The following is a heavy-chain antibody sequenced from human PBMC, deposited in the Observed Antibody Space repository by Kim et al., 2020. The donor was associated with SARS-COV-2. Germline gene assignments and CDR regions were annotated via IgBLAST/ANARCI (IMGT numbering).Heavy chain of an antibody. D-gene: IGHD2-8*02. CDR1: GYTFTTHY. Sequence: ASVKVSCKASGYTFTTHYMHWVRQAPGQGLEWMGLINPSGGDTIYAQKFQGRATMTRDTSTSTVYMELSSLRSDDTAMYYCARGGGTGIFDYWGQGTLVTVSS. CDR3: ARGGGTGIFDY. CDR2: INPSGGDT. J-gene: IGHJ4*02. V-gene: IGHV1-46*01.